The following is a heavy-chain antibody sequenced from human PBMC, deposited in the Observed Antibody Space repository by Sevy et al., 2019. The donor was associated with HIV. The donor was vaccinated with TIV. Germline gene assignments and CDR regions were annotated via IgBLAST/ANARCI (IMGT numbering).Heavy chain of an antibody. CDR3: ARDLRSNYNNYFDP. CDR1: GFPFSTYA. D-gene: IGHD4-4*01. J-gene: IGHJ5*02. V-gene: IGHV3-30-3*01. Sequence: GGSLRLSCAASGFPFSTYALHWVRQAPGKGLESVAVISYDGSNKYYADSVKGRFTISRDSSKNTLYLQMNSLTTEDTAVYYCARDLRSNYNNYFDPWGQGTLVTVSS. CDR2: ISYDGSNK.